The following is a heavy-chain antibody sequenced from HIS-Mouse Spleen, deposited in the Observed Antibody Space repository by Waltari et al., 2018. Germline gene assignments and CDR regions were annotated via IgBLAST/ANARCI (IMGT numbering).Heavy chain of an antibody. CDR1: GGSISSSSYY. Sequence: QLQLQESGPGLVKPSETLSLTCTVSGGSISSSSYYWGWIRQPPWKGLEWIGGIYYSGATCSNPSSKSRVTISVDTSKNKCSQKLGSVTAADTAVYYCARDPRRIAARPGAFDIWGQGTMVTVSS. J-gene: IGHJ3*02. CDR3: ARDPRRIAARPGAFDI. D-gene: IGHD6-6*01. CDR2: IYYSGAT. V-gene: IGHV4-39*07.